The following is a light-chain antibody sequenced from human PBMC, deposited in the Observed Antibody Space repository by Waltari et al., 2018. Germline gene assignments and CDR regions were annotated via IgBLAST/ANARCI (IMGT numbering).Light chain of an antibody. Sequence: QLVLTQSPSASASLEASVRLPCTLDSGPTSNPISWHQQQPEKGPRYLMNVNSDGSHSTVDEIPDLFSGAGSGAERDLTISNVQSEDEADYYCQTGGHGSWVFGGGTKLTVL. CDR2: VNSDGSH. CDR3: QTGGHGSWV. V-gene: IGLV4-69*01. J-gene: IGLJ3*02. CDR1: SGPTSNP.